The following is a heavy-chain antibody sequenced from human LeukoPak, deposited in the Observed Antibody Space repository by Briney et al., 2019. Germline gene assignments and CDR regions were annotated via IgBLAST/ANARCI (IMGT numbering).Heavy chain of an antibody. CDR3: ARGNPARNFDY. D-gene: IGHD4-23*01. V-gene: IGHV3-74*01. CDR2: INTDGSNT. Sequence: GGSLRLSCAASGFTFSNYWMRWVRQAPGKGLVWVSRINTDGSNTNYADSVKGRFTISRDNAENTLYLQMNSLRAEDTAVYYCARGNPARNFDYWGQGSLVTVSS. J-gene: IGHJ4*02. CDR1: GFTFSNYW.